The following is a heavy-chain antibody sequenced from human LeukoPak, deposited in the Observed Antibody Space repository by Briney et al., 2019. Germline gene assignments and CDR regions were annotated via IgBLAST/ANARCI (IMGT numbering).Heavy chain of an antibody. CDR3: ARDRFTRYCSGGSCYAYYYGMDV. D-gene: IGHD2-15*01. CDR2: IYYSGST. CDR1: GDSISSYY. V-gene: IGHV4-59*01. Sequence: SETLSLTCTVSGDSISSYYWSWIRQPPGKGLEWIGYIYYSGSTNYNPSLKSRVTISVDTSKNQFSLKLSSVTAADTAVYYCARDRFTRYCSGGSCYAYYYGMDVWGQGTTVTVSS. J-gene: IGHJ6*02.